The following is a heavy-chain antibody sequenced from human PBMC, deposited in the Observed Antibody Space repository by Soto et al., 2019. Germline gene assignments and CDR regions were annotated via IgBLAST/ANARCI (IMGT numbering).Heavy chain of an antibody. CDR1: GGSISSSNW. V-gene: IGHV4-4*02. J-gene: IGHJ5*02. CDR2: IYHSGST. CDR3: ARDNSYDILTGYSDTHWFDP. D-gene: IGHD3-9*01. Sequence: SETLSLTCAVSGGSISSSNWWSWVRQPPGKGLEWIGEIYHSGSTNYNPSLKSRVTISVDKSKNQFSLKLRSVTAADTAVYYCARDNSYDILTGYSDTHWFDPWGQGTLVTVSS.